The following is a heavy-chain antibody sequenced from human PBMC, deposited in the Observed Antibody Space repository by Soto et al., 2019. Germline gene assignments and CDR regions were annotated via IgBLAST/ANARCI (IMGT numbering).Heavy chain of an antibody. V-gene: IGHV1-18*01. J-gene: IGHJ4*02. Sequence: GXSVKVSFKASGYVFIGYGISWVRQAPGQGLEWMGWISRHNGNTNYAQNFQGRVTMTTDASTSTAYMELRSLRSDDTAVYYCARDLEGSGSYYTDYWAQGTRVTVSS. D-gene: IGHD3-10*01. CDR2: ISRHNGNT. CDR3: ARDLEGSGSYYTDY. CDR1: GYVFIGYG.